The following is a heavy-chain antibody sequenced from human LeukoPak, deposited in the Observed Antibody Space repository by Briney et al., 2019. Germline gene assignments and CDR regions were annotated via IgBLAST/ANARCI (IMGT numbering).Heavy chain of an antibody. CDR1: GYTLTELS. CDR3: AVGAAYYYGMDV. V-gene: IGHV1-24*01. CDR2: FDPEDGET. J-gene: IGHJ6*02. D-gene: IGHD1-26*01. Sequence: GASVKVSCKVSGYTLTELSMHWVRQAPGKGLEWMGGFDPEDGETIYAQKFQGRVTMTEDTSTDTAYMELSSLRSEGTAVYYCAVGAAYYYGMDVWGQGTTVTVSS.